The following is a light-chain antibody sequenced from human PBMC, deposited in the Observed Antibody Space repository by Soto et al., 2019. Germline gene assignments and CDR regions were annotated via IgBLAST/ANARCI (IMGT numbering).Light chain of an antibody. CDR3: QQHYTSPLT. V-gene: IGKV4-1*01. CDR1: QSILYTSNIKNY. J-gene: IGKJ4*01. Sequence: DIVMTQSPDSLAVSLGERATINCKSSQSILYTSNIKNYLSWYQQKPGQPPKLLIYWASTRESGVPDRFSGGASGTDFTLTISSLQAEDVAVYYCQQHYTSPLTFGGGTKVEI. CDR2: WAS.